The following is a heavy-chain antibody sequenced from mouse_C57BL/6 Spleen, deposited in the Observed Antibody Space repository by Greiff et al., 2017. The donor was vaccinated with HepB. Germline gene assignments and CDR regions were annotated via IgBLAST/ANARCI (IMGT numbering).Heavy chain of an antibody. CDR1: GYTFTGYW. Sequence: QVQLQQSGAELVKPGASVKLSCKASGYTFTGYWMQWVKQRPGQGLEWIGEIDPSDSYTNYNQKFKGKATLTVDTSSSTAYMQLSSLTSEDSAVYYCARAYGSSYVGAMDYWGQGTSVTVSS. D-gene: IGHD1-1*01. J-gene: IGHJ4*01. CDR2: IDPSDSYT. CDR3: ARAYGSSYVGAMDY. V-gene: IGHV1-50*01.